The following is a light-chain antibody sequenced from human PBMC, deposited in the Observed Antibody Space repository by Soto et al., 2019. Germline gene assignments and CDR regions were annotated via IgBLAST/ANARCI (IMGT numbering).Light chain of an antibody. CDR1: SSDVGGYNY. CDR3: NTYTSSSTYV. CDR2: EVN. V-gene: IGLV2-14*01. J-gene: IGLJ1*01. Sequence: QSVLTQPASVSGSPGQSITISCTGTSSDVGGYNYVSWYQQHPGKAPKLMIYEVNNRPSGVSHRFSGSKSGNTASLTNSGLQAEDEADYYCNTYTSSSTYVFGTGTKVTV.